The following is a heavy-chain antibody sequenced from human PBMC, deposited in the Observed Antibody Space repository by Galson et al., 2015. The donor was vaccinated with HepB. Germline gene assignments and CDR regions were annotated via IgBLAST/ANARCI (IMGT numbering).Heavy chain of an antibody. J-gene: IGHJ4*02. V-gene: IGHV3-23*01. Sequence: SLRLSCAASGFTFSSAAMTWVRQAPGKGLEWVSLISSSGDSTYYADSVKGRFTISRDDSKNTLYLHMNSLRAEDTAVYYCAKDMQATYWGQGTQVTVSS. CDR1: GFTFSSAA. D-gene: IGHD2-2*01. CDR2: ISSSGDST. CDR3: AKDMQATY.